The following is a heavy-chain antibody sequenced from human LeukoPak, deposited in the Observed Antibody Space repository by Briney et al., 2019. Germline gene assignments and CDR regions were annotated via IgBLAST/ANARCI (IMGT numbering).Heavy chain of an antibody. J-gene: IGHJ4*02. CDR1: GYSISSGYY. Sequence: SETLSLTCTVSGYSISSGYYWGWIRQPPGKGLEWIGSIYHSGSTYYNPSLKSRVTISVDTSKNQFSLKLSSVTAADTAVYYCARALGGTYYYDSSGHPLWFDYWGQGTLVTVSS. CDR3: ARALGGTYYYDSSGHPLWFDY. V-gene: IGHV4-38-2*02. D-gene: IGHD3-22*01. CDR2: IYHSGST.